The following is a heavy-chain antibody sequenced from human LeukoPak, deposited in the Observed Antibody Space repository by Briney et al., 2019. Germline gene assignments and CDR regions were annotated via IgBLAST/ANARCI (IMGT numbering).Heavy chain of an antibody. CDR2: IYHSGST. J-gene: IGHJ5*02. D-gene: IGHD2-2*01. V-gene: IGHV4-4*02. CDR1: GGSISSSNW. CDR3: ARDQGYCSSTSCYGWFDP. Sequence: PSGTLSLTCAVSGGSISSSNWCSWVRQPPGKGLEWIGEIYHSGSTNYNPSLRSRVTISVDKSKNQFSLKLSSVTAADTAVYYCARDQGYCSSTSCYGWFDPWGQGTLVTVSS.